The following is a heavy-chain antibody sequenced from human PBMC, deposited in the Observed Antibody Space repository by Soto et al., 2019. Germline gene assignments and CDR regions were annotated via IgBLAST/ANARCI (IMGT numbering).Heavy chain of an antibody. V-gene: IGHV3-30-3*01. CDR2: ISYDGSNK. CDR1: GSTFSNYI. J-gene: IGHJ6*02. D-gene: IGHD5-18*01. CDR3: AGGDTYYAMGV. Sequence: QLQLVESGGGVVQPGRSLRLSCAASGSTFSNYIMHWVRQAPGKGLEWVAFISYDGSNKDYADSVKGRFTISRDNSKNTLYLQLSSLRPEDTAVYYCAGGDTYYAMGVWGQGTTVTVSS.